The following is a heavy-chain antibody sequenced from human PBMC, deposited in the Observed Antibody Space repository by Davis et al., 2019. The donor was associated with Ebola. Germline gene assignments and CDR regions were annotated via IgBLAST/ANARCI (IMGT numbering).Heavy chain of an antibody. V-gene: IGHV3-30-3*01. Sequence: GESLKIPCAASGFTFSSYAMHWVRQAPGKGLEWVAVISYDGSNKYYADSVKGRFTISRDNSKNTLYLQMNSLRAEDTAVYNCGGRGSMDVWGKGTTVTVSS. CDR2: ISYDGSNK. CDR1: GFTFSSYA. D-gene: IGHD3-10*01. J-gene: IGHJ6*01. CDR3: GGRGSMDV.